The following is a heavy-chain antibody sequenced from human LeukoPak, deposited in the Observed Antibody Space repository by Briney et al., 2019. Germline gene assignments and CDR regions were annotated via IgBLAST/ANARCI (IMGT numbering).Heavy chain of an antibody. CDR3: ARTDGYSYGSEGYYFDY. D-gene: IGHD5-18*01. J-gene: IGHJ4*02. Sequence: ASVKVSCKASGYTFTSYAMYWVRQAPGQRLEWMGWINAGNGNTKYSQKFQGRVTITRDTSASTAYMELSSLRSEDTAVYYCARTDGYSYGSEGYYFDYWDQGTLVTVSS. CDR1: GYTFTSYA. V-gene: IGHV1-3*01. CDR2: INAGNGNT.